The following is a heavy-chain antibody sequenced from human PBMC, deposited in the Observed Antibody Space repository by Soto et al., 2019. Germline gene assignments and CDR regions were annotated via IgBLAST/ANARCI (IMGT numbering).Heavy chain of an antibody. D-gene: IGHD6-19*01. J-gene: IGHJ4*02. CDR1: GFTFSSYG. CDR3: ARDSHVGSGWQLTADY. CDR2: IWYDGSNK. V-gene: IGHV3-33*01. Sequence: QVQLVESGGGVVQPGRSLRLSCAASGFTFSSYGMHWVRQAPGKGPEWVAVIWYDGSNKYYAESVKGRFTISRDNSKNTLYLQMNSLRAEDTAVYYCARDSHVGSGWQLTADYWGQGTLVTVSS.